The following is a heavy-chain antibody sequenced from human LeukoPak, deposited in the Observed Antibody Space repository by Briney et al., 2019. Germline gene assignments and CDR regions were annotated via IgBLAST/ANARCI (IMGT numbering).Heavy chain of an antibody. D-gene: IGHD3-22*01. CDR3: ASFRGTMIPEVGFDY. J-gene: IGHJ4*02. V-gene: IGHV4-34*01. Sequence: SETLSLTCAVYGGSFSGYYWSWIRQPPGKGLEWIGEINHSGSTNYNPSLKSRVTISVDTSKNQFSLKLSSVTAADTAVYYCASFRGTMIPEVGFDYWGQGTLVTVSS. CDR1: GGSFSGYY. CDR2: INHSGST.